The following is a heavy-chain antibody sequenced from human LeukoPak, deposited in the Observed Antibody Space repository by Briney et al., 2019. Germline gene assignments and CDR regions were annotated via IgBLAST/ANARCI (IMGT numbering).Heavy chain of an antibody. J-gene: IGHJ4*02. CDR2: ISYDGSNK. V-gene: IGHV3-30-3*01. Sequence: RRSLRLSCAATGFTFSSYAMHWVRQAPGKGLEWVAVISYDGSNKYYEDSVKGRFTISRDNSKNTLYLQMNSLRAEDTAVYYCARDLSGSSYFDYWGQGTLVTVSS. CDR1: GFTFSSYA. D-gene: IGHD1-26*01. CDR3: ARDLSGSSYFDY.